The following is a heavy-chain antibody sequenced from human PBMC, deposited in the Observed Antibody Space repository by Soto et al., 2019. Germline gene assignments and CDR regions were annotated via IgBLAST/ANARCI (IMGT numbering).Heavy chain of an antibody. V-gene: IGHV1-3*01. J-gene: IGHJ6*02. Sequence: ASVKVSCKASGYTFTSYAMHWVRQAPGQRLEWMGWINAGNGNTKYSQKFRGRVTITRDTSASTAYMELSSLRSEDTAVYYCARDEGVYYGSGSYYYYYYGMDVWGQGTTVTVSS. D-gene: IGHD3-10*01. CDR3: ARDEGVYYGSGSYYYYYYGMDV. CDR1: GYTFTSYA. CDR2: INAGNGNT.